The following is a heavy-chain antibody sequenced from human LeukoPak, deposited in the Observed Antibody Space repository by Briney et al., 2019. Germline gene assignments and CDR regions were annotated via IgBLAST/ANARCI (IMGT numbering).Heavy chain of an antibody. CDR2: MNPNSGNT. V-gene: IGHV1-8*01. CDR3: ARVGLRYFDWLLSSSHDAFDI. D-gene: IGHD3-9*01. Sequence: ASVKVSCKASGYTFTSYDINWVRQATGQGLEWMGWMNPNSGNTGYAQKFQGRVTMTRNISISTAYMELSSLRSEDTAVYYCARVGLRYFDWLLSSSHDAFDIWGQGTMVTVSS. CDR1: GYTFTSYD. J-gene: IGHJ3*02.